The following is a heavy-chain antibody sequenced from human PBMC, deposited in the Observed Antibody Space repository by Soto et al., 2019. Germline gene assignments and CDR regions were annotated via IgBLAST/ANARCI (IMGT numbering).Heavy chain of an antibody. CDR2: IIPLFGPP. D-gene: IGHD3-10*01. Sequence: QVQLVQSGAEVTKPGSSVTVSCTSSGGICRTYALSWLRQAPGQVLEWMGGIIPLFGPPNYAQRFQCRVTITADESTSTGYLELSSLRSEDSAVYYGARDRDDYGSGKYYNRIELWCQGTLVTVSS. CDR1: GGICRTYA. V-gene: IGHV1-69*01. CDR3: ARDRDDYGSGKYYNRIEL. J-gene: IGHJ4*02.